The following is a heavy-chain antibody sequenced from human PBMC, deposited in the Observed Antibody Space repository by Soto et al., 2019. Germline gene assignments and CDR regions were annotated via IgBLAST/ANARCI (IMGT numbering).Heavy chain of an antibody. D-gene: IGHD2-21*02. J-gene: IGHJ5*02. V-gene: IGHV4-39*01. Sequence: SETLSLTCSVSGGSISSSSYFWGWIRQPPGKGLERIGSIYYSGSTYYNPSLKSRVTVSVDTSKNQFSLKLSSVTAADTAVYYCARHPSDFWFAPWGQGTLVTVSS. CDR1: GGSISSSSYF. CDR3: ARHPSDFWFAP. CDR2: IYYSGST.